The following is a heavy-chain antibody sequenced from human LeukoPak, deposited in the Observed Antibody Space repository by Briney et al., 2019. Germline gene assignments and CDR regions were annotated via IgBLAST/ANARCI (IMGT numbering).Heavy chain of an antibody. Sequence: SVKVSCKASGGTFSSYAISWVRQAPGQGLEWMGGIIPIFGTANYAQKFQGRATITTDESTSTAYMELSSLRSEDTAVYYCAIMGSGTGTGFDYWGQGTLVTVSS. D-gene: IGHD1-1*01. CDR1: GGTFSSYA. J-gene: IGHJ4*02. V-gene: IGHV1-69*05. CDR2: IIPIFGTA. CDR3: AIMGSGTGTGFDY.